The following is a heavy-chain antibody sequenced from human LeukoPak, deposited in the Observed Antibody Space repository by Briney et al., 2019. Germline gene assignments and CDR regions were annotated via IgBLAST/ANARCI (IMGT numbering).Heavy chain of an antibody. J-gene: IGHJ4*02. V-gene: IGHV3-23*01. CDR3: AKDLLVLRYFDWLLSGLDY. CDR1: GFTFSSYA. Sequence: GGSLRLSCAASGFTFSSYAMSWVRQAPGKGLEWVSAISGSGGSTYYADSVKGRFTISRDNSKNTLYLQMNSLRAEDTAVYYCAKDLLVLRYFDWLLSGLDYWGQGALFTVSS. D-gene: IGHD3-9*01. CDR2: ISGSGGST.